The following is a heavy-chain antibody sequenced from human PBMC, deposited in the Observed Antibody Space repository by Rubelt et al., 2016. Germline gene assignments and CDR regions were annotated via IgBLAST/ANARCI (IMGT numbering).Heavy chain of an antibody. CDR2: INPNSGGT. CDR3: ASLDGGGY. D-gene: IGHD2-2*03. Sequence: QVQLVQSGAEVKKPGSSVKVSCKASGGTFSSYAISWVRQAPGQGLEWMGWINPNSGGTNYAQKFQGRVTMTRDTSISTAYMELSRLRSDDTAVYYCASLDGGGYWGQGTLVTVSS. CDR1: GGTFSSYA. J-gene: IGHJ4*02. V-gene: IGHV1-2*02.